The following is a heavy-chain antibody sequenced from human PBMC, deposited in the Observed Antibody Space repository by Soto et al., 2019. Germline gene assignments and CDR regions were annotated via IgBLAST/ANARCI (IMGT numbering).Heavy chain of an antibody. J-gene: IGHJ4*02. CDR1: GYTFTSYG. V-gene: IGHV1-3*01. CDR2: INAANGDT. Sequence: ASVKVSCKASGYTFTSYGIHWVRQAPGQRLEWMGWINAANGDTKYSPKFQGRVTITRGTSASTAYMELNSLRAEDTAVYYCAKDRIAVAGGYYFDSWGQGTLVTVSS. D-gene: IGHD6-19*01. CDR3: AKDRIAVAGGYYFDS.